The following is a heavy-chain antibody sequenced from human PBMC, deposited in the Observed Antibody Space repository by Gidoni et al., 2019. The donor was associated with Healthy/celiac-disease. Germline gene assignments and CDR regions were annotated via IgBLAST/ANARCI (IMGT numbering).Heavy chain of an antibody. J-gene: IGHJ4*02. CDR3: ARHEAAMAWGTFDY. CDR2: IYPGDSDT. Sequence: EVQLVQAGAEAKKPGESLKISCKGSGFSFTSYWIGWVRQMPGKGLEWMGNIYPGDSDTRYSPSFQGQVTISADKSISTAYLQWSSLKASDTAMYYCARHEAAMAWGTFDYWGQGTLVTVSS. D-gene: IGHD5-18*01. V-gene: IGHV5-51*01. CDR1: GFSFTSYW.